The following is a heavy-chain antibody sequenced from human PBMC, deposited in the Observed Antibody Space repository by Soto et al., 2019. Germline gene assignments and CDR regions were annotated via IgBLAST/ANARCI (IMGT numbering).Heavy chain of an antibody. Sequence: SETLFLTRTFSGGSTNSYYWGWIPQPPGKGLEWIGYMYYSGSTNYNPSLKSRVTISVDASKNQFSLKLSSVTAADTAVYFCARADIAARSLDYWGQGTMVTVSS. J-gene: IGHJ4*02. D-gene: IGHD6-6*01. CDR1: GGSTNSYY. CDR3: ARADIAARSLDY. V-gene: IGHV4-59*01. CDR2: MYYSGST.